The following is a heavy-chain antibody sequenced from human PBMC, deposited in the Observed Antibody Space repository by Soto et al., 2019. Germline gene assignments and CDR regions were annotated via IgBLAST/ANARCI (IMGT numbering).Heavy chain of an antibody. CDR2: IILPFGTP. CDR3: ARVYCSGGGCYGIDE. Sequence: SVKVSCKASGGTFSSHAINWVRQAPGQGPEWMGVIILPFGTPNYAQRFQGRVTITADESMTTAYMELNGLRSEDTAVYYCARVYCSGGGCYGIDEWGQGTLVTVSS. D-gene: IGHD2-15*01. V-gene: IGHV1-69*13. CDR1: GGTFSSHA. J-gene: IGHJ4*02.